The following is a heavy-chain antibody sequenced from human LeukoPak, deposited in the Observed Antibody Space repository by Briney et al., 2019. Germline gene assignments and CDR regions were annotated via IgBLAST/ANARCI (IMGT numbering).Heavy chain of an antibody. Sequence: PGGSLRLSCAASGFTFSSYWMHWVRQAPGKGLVWVSRINTDGSATTYAASVKGRFTISRDNAKNTLYLQMNSLRADDTAVYYCARGLASGSPGSWGQGTLVTVSS. J-gene: IGHJ4*02. CDR2: INTDGSAT. CDR3: ARGLASGSPGS. V-gene: IGHV3-74*01. CDR1: GFTFSSYW. D-gene: IGHD1-26*01.